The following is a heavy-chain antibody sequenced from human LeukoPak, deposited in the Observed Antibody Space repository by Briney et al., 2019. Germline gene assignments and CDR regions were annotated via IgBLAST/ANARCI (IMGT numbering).Heavy chain of an antibody. V-gene: IGHV3-33*05. CDR3: ARNFYSYDSGTSGMGV. CDR2: IQNDASTE. Sequence: GRSLRLSCAASGFIFSHYGMHWVRQAPGKGLEWVAVIQNDASTENFADSVKGRFTISRDNSKNTVFLQMNSLRVEDTAVYYCARNFYSYDSGTSGMGVWGQGTTVTVSS. D-gene: IGHD3-10*01. CDR1: GFIFSHYG. J-gene: IGHJ6*02.